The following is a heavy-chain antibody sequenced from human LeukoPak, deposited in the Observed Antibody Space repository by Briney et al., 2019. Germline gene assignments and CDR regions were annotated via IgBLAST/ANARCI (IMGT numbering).Heavy chain of an antibody. D-gene: IGHD4-17*01. Sequence: PETLSLTCTVSGYSISNGYYWNWIRQPPGKGLEWIGYIYYSGSTNYDPSLKSRVTISVDTSKNQFSLKLSSVTAADTAVYYCARRPPGDYGDYPPSFLGLDVWGQGTTVTVSS. CDR1: GYSISNGYY. V-gene: IGHV4-38-2*02. CDR3: ARRPPGDYGDYPPSFLGLDV. J-gene: IGHJ6*02. CDR2: IYYSGST.